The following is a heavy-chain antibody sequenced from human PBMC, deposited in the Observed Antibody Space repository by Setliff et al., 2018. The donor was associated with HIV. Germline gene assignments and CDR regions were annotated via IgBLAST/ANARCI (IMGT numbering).Heavy chain of an antibody. V-gene: IGHV3-23*01. CDR3: ARGSGYDKGAYHYYYGMDV. Sequence: PGGSLRLSCAGSGFILSEYTISWVRQTPGKGLEWVSAIGGSGTYYADSVKGRFTISRDKSKNTVFLQMNSLRAEDTAVYYCARGSGYDKGAYHYYYGMDVWGQGTTVTVSS. CDR1: GFILSEYT. D-gene: IGHD5-12*01. CDR2: IGGSGT. J-gene: IGHJ6*02.